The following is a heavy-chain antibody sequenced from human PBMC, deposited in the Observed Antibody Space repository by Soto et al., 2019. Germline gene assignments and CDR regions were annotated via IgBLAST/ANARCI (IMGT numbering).Heavy chain of an antibody. Sequence: QLQLQESGSGLVKPSQTLSLTCAVAGGSISSGGYSWSWIRQPPGKGLEWIGYIYHSGSTYYNPSLKSLVTITVDRSKNQISLKLSSVTDADTAVYYGARGMTTVTTFDYWGQGTLVTVSS. V-gene: IGHV4-30-2*01. CDR1: GGSISSGGYS. CDR3: ARGMTTVTTFDY. CDR2: IYHSGST. J-gene: IGHJ4*02. D-gene: IGHD4-17*01.